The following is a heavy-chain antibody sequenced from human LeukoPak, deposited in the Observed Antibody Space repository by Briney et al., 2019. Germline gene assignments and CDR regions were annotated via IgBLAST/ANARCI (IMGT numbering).Heavy chain of an antibody. CDR3: ARYYDSSGYYH. CDR2: IYYSGTT. V-gene: IGHV4-4*02. CDR1: GGSISSSNW. D-gene: IGHD3-22*01. Sequence: SGTLSLTCGVSGGSISSSNWWSRVRQPPGKGLEWIGQIYYSGTTNYNPSLKSRVTISVDRSKNQFSLKLSSMTAADTAVYYCARYYDSSGYYHWGQGTLVTVSS. J-gene: IGHJ5*02.